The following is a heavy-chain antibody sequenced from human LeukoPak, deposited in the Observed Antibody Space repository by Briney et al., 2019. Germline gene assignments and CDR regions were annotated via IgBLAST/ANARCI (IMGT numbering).Heavy chain of an antibody. D-gene: IGHD4-17*01. CDR2: ISPSGGIT. Sequence: GGSLRLSCAASGFTFSSHGMNWVRQAPGKGLEWVSGISPSGGITYYTDSVKGRFTISRDNSKNTQSLQMNSLRAEDTAVYYCARDKGFYGDYSPDNYFDYWGQGTLVTVSS. CDR1: GFTFSSHG. V-gene: IGHV3-23*01. J-gene: IGHJ4*02. CDR3: ARDKGFYGDYSPDNYFDY.